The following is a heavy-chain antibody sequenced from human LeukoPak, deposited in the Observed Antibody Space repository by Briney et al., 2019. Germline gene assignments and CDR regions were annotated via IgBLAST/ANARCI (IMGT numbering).Heavy chain of an antibody. CDR2: IYPGDSDT. V-gene: IGHV5-51*01. CDR1: GYSFTSYW. J-gene: IGHJ6*03. D-gene: IGHD2-2*01. Sequence: GESLKISCKGSGYSFTSYWIGWVRQMPGKGLEWMGIIYPGDSDTRYSPSFQGQVTISADKSISTAYLQWSSLKASDTAMYYCARAVPSHGYYMDVWGKGTTVTASS. CDR3: ARAVPSHGYYMDV.